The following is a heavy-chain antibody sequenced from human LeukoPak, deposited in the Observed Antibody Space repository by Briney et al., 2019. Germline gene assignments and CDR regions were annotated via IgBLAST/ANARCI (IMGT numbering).Heavy chain of an antibody. D-gene: IGHD6-13*01. CDR1: GGSISSSY. V-gene: IGHV4-59*08. CDR2: IYYSGST. J-gene: IGHJ4*02. Sequence: SETLSLTCTVSGGSISSSYWSWIRQPPGKGLEWIGYIYYSGSTTYNPSLKSRVTISVDTSKNQFSPKLSSVTAADTAVYYCARNLYSSSLDYWGQGTLVTVSS. CDR3: ARNLYSSSLDY.